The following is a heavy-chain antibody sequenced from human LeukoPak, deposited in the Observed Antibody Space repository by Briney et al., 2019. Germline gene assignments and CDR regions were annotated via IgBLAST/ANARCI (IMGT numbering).Heavy chain of an antibody. CDR2: MNPNSGNT. V-gene: IGHV1-8*01. CDR1: GYTFTSYD. D-gene: IGHD3-22*01. J-gene: IGHJ4*02. CDR3: AGADSSGTGFDY. Sequence: ASVKVSCKASGYTFTSYDINWVRQATGQGLEWMGWMNPNSGNTGYAQKFQGRVTMTRDTSISTAYMELSRLRSDDTAVYYCAGADSSGTGFDYWGQGTLVTVSS.